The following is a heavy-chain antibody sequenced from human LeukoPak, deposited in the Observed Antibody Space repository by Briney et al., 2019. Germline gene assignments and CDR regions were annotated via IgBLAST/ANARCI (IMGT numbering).Heavy chain of an antibody. V-gene: IGHV4-39*01. D-gene: IGHD5-18*01. Sequence: SETLSLTCTVSGGSISSNSYYWGWIRQPPGKGLEWIGSLYYSGSTYYNPSLKSRVTISVDTSKNQFSLKLSSVTAADTAVYYCARGLRKRGYSYGSFDYWGQGTLVTVSS. CDR2: LYYSGST. CDR3: ARGLRKRGYSYGSFDY. CDR1: GGSISSNSYY. J-gene: IGHJ4*02.